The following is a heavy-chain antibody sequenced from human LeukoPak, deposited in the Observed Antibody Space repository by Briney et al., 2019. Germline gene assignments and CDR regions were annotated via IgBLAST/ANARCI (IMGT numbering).Heavy chain of an antibody. CDR3: ARDRLLVPAALYYFDY. Sequence: GGSLRLSCAASGFTFSSYGMHWVRQAPGKGLEWVAVIWYDGSNKYYADSVKGRFTISRDNSKNPLYLQMNSLRAEDTAVYYCARDRLLVPAALYYFDYWGQGTLVTVSS. J-gene: IGHJ4*02. CDR1: GFTFSSYG. V-gene: IGHV3-33*01. CDR2: IWYDGSNK. D-gene: IGHD2-2*01.